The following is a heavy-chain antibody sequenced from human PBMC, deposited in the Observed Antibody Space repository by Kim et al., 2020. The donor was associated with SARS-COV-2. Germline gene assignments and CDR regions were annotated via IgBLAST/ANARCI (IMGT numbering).Heavy chain of an antibody. Sequence: SVTNYADSVKARFTISRDNAKNTLHLQMNSLRGEDTGVYYCTGTYGGAHWGQGTLVTVSS. D-gene: IGHD4-17*01. CDR2: SVT. V-gene: IGHV3-74*01. CDR3: TGTYGGAH. J-gene: IGHJ4*02.